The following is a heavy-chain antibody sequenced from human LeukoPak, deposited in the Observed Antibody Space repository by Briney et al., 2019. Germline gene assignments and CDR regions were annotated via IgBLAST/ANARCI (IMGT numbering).Heavy chain of an antibody. CDR3: TRDATYYLRYGYFDY. CDR2: INNVASHI. CDR1: GFSISSSA. V-gene: IGHV3-21*01. D-gene: IGHD2/OR15-2a*01. J-gene: IGHJ4*02. Sequence: GGSLRLSCVASGFSISSSAMNRVRQAPGKGLEWVSSINNVASHIYYAGSVKGRFTISRDNAKNSVYLQMNSLRAEDTAVYYCTRDATYYLRYGYFDYWGQGTLVTVSS.